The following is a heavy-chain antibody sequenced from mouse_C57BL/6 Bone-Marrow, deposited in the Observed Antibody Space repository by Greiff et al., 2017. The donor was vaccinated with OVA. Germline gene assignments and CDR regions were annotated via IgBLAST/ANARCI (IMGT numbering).Heavy chain of an antibody. V-gene: IGHV2-2*01. Sequence: VQLQESGPGLVQPSQSLSITCTVSGFSLTSYGVHWVRQSPGKGLEWLGVIWSGGSTDYNAAFISRLSISKDNSKSQVFFKMNSLQADDTAIYYCAKGGDVGFAYWGQGTLVTVSA. J-gene: IGHJ3*01. CDR3: AKGGDVGFAY. CDR1: GFSLTSYG. CDR2: IWSGGST. D-gene: IGHD1-1*02.